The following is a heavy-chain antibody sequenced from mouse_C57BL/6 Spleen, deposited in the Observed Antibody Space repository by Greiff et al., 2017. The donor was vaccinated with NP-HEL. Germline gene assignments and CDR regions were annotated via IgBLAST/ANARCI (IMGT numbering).Heavy chain of an antibody. J-gene: IGHJ4*01. V-gene: IGHV5-9-1*02. Sequence: EVMLVESGEGLVKPGGSLKLSCAASGFTFSSYAMSWVRQTPEKRLEWVAYISSGCDYIYYADTVKGRFTISRDNARNTLYLQMSSLKSEDTAMYYCTRSTVVAYYAMDYWGQGTSVTVSS. D-gene: IGHD1-1*01. CDR1: GFTFSSYA. CDR2: ISSGCDYI. CDR3: TRSTVVAYYAMDY.